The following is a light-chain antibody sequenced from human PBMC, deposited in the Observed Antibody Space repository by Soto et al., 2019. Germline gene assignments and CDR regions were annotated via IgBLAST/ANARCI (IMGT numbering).Light chain of an antibody. CDR2: AAS. V-gene: IGKV1-39*01. J-gene: IGKJ4*01. Sequence: DIQMTQSPSSLSASVGDRVTITCRASQSISSYLKWYQQKPGITPQLLIYAASSLQSGVPTMFSRCGSATDFTLIISRLQPEGFATDYCLQSYTTLRTFGGGTKVEIK. CDR3: LQSYTTLRT. CDR1: QSISSY.